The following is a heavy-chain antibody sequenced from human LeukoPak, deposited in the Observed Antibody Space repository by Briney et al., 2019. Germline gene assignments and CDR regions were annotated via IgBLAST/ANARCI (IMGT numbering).Heavy chain of an antibody. J-gene: IGHJ5*02. D-gene: IGHD2-2*03. Sequence: SVKASCKASGGTFSSYAISWVRQAPGQGLEWMGGIIPIFGTANYAQKFQGRVTITADESTSTAYMELSSLRSEDTAVYYCARQAGYCSSTSCSLNWFDPWGQGTLVTVSS. CDR2: IIPIFGTA. CDR1: GGTFSSYA. V-gene: IGHV1-69*01. CDR3: ARQAGYCSSTSCSLNWFDP.